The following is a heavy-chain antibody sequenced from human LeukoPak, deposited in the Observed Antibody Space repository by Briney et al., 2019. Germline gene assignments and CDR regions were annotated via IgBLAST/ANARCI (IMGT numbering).Heavy chain of an antibody. J-gene: IGHJ4*02. CDR3: ARVRGGGHYFDY. CDR1: GYTFTSYY. D-gene: IGHD3-16*01. V-gene: IGHV1-46*01. CDR2: INPSGGTT. Sequence: SVNVSCKASGYTFTSYYVLWVRQAPGQGLEGMGLINPSGGTTNYAQKFQGRVTMSRDTSTSTVHMEMSSLRSEDTAVYYCARVRGGGHYFDYWGQGALVTVPS.